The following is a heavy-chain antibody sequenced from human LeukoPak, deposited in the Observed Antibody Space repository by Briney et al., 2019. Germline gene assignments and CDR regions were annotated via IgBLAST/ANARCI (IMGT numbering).Heavy chain of an antibody. Sequence: PSETLSLTCTVSGGSISSYYWSWIRQPPGKGLEWIGYNYYSGSTNYNPSLKSRVTISVDTSKNQFSLKLSSVTAADTAVYYCARELDYGMDVWGQGTTVTVSS. J-gene: IGHJ6*02. CDR1: GGSISSYY. D-gene: IGHD1-26*01. V-gene: IGHV4-59*08. CDR2: NYYSGST. CDR3: ARELDYGMDV.